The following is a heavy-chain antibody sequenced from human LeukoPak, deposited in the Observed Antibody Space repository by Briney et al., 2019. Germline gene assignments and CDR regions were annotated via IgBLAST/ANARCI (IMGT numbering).Heavy chain of an antibody. CDR2: IFYDGSKT. CDR3: ARDQRSSWYDF. V-gene: IGHV3-33*01. Sequence: GGSLRLSCAASGFTFSDYGMHWVRQAPGKGLEWVAVIFYDGSKTYYADSVKGRLTISRDNSKNTLYLQMNSLRAEDTALYYCARDQRSSWYDFWGQGTVVTVSS. D-gene: IGHD1-26*01. CDR1: GFTFSDYG. J-gene: IGHJ5*01.